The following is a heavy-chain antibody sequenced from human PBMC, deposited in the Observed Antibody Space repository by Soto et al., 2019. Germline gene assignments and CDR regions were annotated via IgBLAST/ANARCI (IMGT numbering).Heavy chain of an antibody. Sequence: SETLSLTCTVSGDFISTFYGSWIRQPPGKGLEWIGYIYSRGSINYNPSLKSRVTISVDTSKNQLSLTLNSVTAADTATYYCARGGISHWAYFYYMDVWDRGTTVTVSS. V-gene: IGHV4-59*12. CDR3: ARGGISHWAYFYYMDV. D-gene: IGHD2-21*01. CDR1: GDFISTFY. CDR2: IYSRGSI. J-gene: IGHJ6*03.